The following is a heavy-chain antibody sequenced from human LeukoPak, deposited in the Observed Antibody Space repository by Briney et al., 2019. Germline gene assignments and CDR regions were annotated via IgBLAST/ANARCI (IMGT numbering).Heavy chain of an antibody. Sequence: SETLSLTCTVSGGSISSYYWSWIRQPPGKGLEWIGYIYTSGSTYYNPSLKSRVTISVDTSKNQFSLKLSSVTAADTAVYYCARDGGSGYDFDYWGQGTLVTVSS. CDR1: GGSISSYY. D-gene: IGHD5-12*01. J-gene: IGHJ4*02. CDR3: ARDGGSGYDFDY. V-gene: IGHV4-4*09. CDR2: IYTSGST.